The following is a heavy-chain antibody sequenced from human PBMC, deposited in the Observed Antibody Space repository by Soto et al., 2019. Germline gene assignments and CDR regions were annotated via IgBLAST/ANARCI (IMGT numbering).Heavy chain of an antibody. D-gene: IGHD2-15*01. CDR2: INAGNGNT. CDR1: GYTFTSYA. J-gene: IGHJ6*02. CDR3: ARAHCSGGSCYLGYGMDV. V-gene: IGHV1-3*01. Sequence: ASVKVSCKASGYTFTSYAMHWVRQAPGQRLEWMGWINAGNGNTKYSQKLQGRVTITRDTSASTAYMELSSLRSEDTAVYYCARAHCSGGSCYLGYGMDVWGQGTTVTVSS.